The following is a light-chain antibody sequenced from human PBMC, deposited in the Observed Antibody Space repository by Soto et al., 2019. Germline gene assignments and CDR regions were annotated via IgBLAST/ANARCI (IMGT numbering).Light chain of an antibody. CDR2: EVS. CDR3: SSYTRSSTGV. CDR1: SSDVGGYNY. J-gene: IGLJ1*01. Sequence: QSVLTQPASVSGSPGQSITISCTGTSSDVGGYNYVSWYQPHPGKAPKLMIYEVSNRPSGVSNRFYGSKSGNTASLTISGLQAEDEADYYCSSYTRSSTGVFGTGNKVTVL. V-gene: IGLV2-14*01.